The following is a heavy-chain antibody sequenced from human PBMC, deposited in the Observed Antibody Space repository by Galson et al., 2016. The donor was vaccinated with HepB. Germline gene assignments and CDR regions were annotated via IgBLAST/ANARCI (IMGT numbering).Heavy chain of an antibody. D-gene: IGHD1-1*01. CDR1: GFIFGDHY. CDR2: SRNTASSYTP. V-gene: IGHV3-72*01. CDR3: VKIDPSDWRDS. Sequence: SLRLSCAAYGFIFGDHYITWVRQAPRKRLDWVGCSRNTASSYTPAYAASGRGRFTLSRDHSKNTLYLQMNRLKIEDTAVYFGVKIDPSDWRDSWGQGTLVTVSS. J-gene: IGHJ4*02.